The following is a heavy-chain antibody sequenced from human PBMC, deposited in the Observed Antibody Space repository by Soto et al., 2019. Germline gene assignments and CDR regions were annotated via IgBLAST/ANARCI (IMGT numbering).Heavy chain of an antibody. Sequence: LRLSWAASGFTFSDYYIHWIRRAPGKGLEWISYISGNGEIIQYAASARGRFTISRDNAENSVYLEMDSLRAEDTALYYCARDVDADFRTDFDYWGRGTLVTVSS. CDR2: ISGNGEII. J-gene: IGHJ4*02. D-gene: IGHD4-17*01. CDR1: GFTFSDYY. V-gene: IGHV3-11*01. CDR3: ARDVDADFRTDFDY.